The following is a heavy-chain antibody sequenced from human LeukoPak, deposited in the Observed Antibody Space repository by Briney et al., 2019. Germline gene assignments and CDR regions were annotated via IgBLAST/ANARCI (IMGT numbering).Heavy chain of an antibody. Sequence: SGGSLRLSCAASGFTFSTYSINWVRQAPGKGLEWGSSISSSSTYIDYADSVKGRFTISGDDAKNSLYLQMNSLRAEDTAVYYCTTAPRYGSSGYQGFDYWGQGTLVTVSS. D-gene: IGHD3-22*01. CDR3: TTAPRYGSSGYQGFDY. CDR1: GFTFSTYS. CDR2: ISSSSTYI. J-gene: IGHJ4*02. V-gene: IGHV3-21*01.